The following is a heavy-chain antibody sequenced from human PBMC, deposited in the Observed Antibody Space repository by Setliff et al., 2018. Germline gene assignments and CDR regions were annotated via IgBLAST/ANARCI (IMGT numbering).Heavy chain of an antibody. CDR2: INPKSGGA. Sequence: GASVKVSCKASGYTFSDYYTYWVRQAPGQGLEWMGWINPKSGGAHYAQKFRGRVTMSRETSISTDYMELSRLSSDDTAVYYCARGGIYNYVSSAYFDLWGQGSMVTVS. J-gene: IGHJ3*01. D-gene: IGHD3-22*01. CDR3: ARGGIYNYVSSAYFDL. CDR1: GYTFSDYY. V-gene: IGHV1-2*02.